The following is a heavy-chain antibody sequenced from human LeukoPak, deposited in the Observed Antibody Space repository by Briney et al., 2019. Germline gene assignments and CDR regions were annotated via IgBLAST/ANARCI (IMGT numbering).Heavy chain of an antibody. CDR3: VKAPQQQPLGYFDY. J-gene: IGHJ4*02. D-gene: IGHD6-13*01. Sequence: PGGSLRLSCSASGFTFSSYAMHWVRQAPGKGLEYVSAISSNGGSTYYADSVKGRFTISRDNSKNTLYLQMRSLRAEDTAVYYCVKAPQQQPLGYFDYWGQGTLVTVSS. V-gene: IGHV3-64D*06. CDR2: ISSNGGST. CDR1: GFTFSSYA.